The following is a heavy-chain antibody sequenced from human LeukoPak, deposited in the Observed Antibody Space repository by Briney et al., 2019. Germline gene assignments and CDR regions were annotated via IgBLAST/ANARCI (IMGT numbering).Heavy chain of an antibody. CDR1: GFTFSSYS. CDR2: ISGSSTYL. V-gene: IGHV3-21*06. J-gene: IGHJ4*02. Sequence: GGSLRLSCAASGFTFSSYSMNWVRQAPGKGLEWVSSISGSSTYLYYADSVKGRFTISRDEAKNSLYLQMNSLRAEDTAVYYCARDLTTVTTAVFAYWGQGTLVTVSS. CDR3: ARDLTTVTTAVFAY. D-gene: IGHD4-11*01.